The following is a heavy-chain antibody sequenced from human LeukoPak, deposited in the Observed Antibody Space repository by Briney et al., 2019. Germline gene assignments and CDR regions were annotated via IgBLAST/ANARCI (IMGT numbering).Heavy chain of an antibody. J-gene: IGHJ4*02. V-gene: IGHV3-21*01. CDR1: GFTFSSYS. D-gene: IGHD6-19*01. Sequence: GGSLRLSCAASGFTFSSYSMNWVRQAPGKGLEWVSSISSSSSYIYYADSVKGRFTISRDNAKNSLYLQMNSLRAEDTAVYYCAREIWGSGWYGADYWGQGTLVTVSS. CDR3: AREIWGSGWYGADY. CDR2: ISSSSSYI.